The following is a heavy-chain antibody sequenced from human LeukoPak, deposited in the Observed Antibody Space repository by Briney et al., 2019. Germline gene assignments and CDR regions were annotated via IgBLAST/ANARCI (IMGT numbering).Heavy chain of an antibody. Sequence: ASVKVSCKXSGGTFSSYAISWVRQAPGQGLEWMGRIIPIFGTANYAQKFQGRVTITTDESTSTAYMELSSLRSEDTAVYYCARDIAVAEGFDYWGQGTLVTVSS. CDR3: ARDIAVAEGFDY. V-gene: IGHV1-69*05. J-gene: IGHJ4*02. CDR2: IIPIFGTA. D-gene: IGHD6-19*01. CDR1: GGTFSSYA.